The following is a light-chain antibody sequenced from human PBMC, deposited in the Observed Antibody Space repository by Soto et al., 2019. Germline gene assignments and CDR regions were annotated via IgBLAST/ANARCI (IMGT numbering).Light chain of an antibody. V-gene: IGKV3-15*01. Sequence: ESVLTQSTAPLSLSTGERATLSCMASQSVSIDLAWYQQTPGQAPRLLIYGASTRATGIPVRFSGSASGTEFTLTISSLQSEDFTVYYCQQYNMWPLTFGQGTIVDIK. CDR1: QSVSID. CDR2: GAS. J-gene: IGKJ1*01. CDR3: QQYNMWPLT.